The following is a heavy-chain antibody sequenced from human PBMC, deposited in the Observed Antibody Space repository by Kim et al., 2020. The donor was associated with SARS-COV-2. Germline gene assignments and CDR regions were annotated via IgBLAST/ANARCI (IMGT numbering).Heavy chain of an antibody. CDR1: GFTISSNY. J-gene: IGHJ6*02. D-gene: IGHD1-7*01. CDR2: IYSGGST. Sequence: GGSLRLSCAASGFTISSNYMSWVRQAPGKGLEWVSVIYSGGSTYYADSVKGRFTISRDNSKNTLYLQMNSLRAEDTAVYYCARVDNWNYESYYYYGMDVWGQGTTVTVSS. CDR3: ARVDNWNYESYYYYGMDV. V-gene: IGHV3-66*01.